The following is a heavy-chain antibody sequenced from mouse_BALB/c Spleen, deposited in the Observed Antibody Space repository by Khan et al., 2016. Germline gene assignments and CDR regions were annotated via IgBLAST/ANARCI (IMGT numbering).Heavy chain of an antibody. CDR3: ITCGNYHRDDTFAY. J-gene: IGHJ4*01. CDR2: IRYSGST. V-gene: IGHV3-2*02. D-gene: IGHD2-1*01. CDR1: GYSITSDYA. Sequence: EVQLQESGPGLVKPSQSLSLTCTVTGYSITSDYAWNWIRQFPGNKLEWMGYIRYSGSTSYSPSLKSRISITRDTSKNPFFLHLNSLTTAATATYYGITCGNYHRDDTFAYWGQGTSVTVSA.